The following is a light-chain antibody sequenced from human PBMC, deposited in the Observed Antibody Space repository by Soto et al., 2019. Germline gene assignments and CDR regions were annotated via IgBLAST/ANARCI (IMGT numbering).Light chain of an antibody. V-gene: IGKV2-24*01. CDR1: QSLLYTNGYTY. CDR3: LQGTLWWT. CDR2: RVS. Sequence: DIVMTQTPLSLSVALGQPASISCRSSQSLLYTNGYTYLSWYHQRPGQPPRLLIHRVSHRFPGVPERFSGSGAGTEFTLEISRVEPEDGGIYYCLQGTLWWTFGQGTKVEI. J-gene: IGKJ1*01.